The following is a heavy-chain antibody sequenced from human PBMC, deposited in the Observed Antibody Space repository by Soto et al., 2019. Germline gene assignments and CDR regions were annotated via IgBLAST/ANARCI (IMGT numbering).Heavy chain of an antibody. J-gene: IGHJ6*02. Sequence: ASVKVSCKASGGTFSSYAISWVRQAPGQGLEWMGGIIPIFGTANYAQKFQGRVTITADESTSTAYMELSSLRSEDTAVYYCARGVGDTLYYGMDVWGQGTTVTVSS. CDR1: GGTFSSYA. CDR2: IIPIFGTA. D-gene: IGHD1-26*01. CDR3: ARGVGDTLYYGMDV. V-gene: IGHV1-69*13.